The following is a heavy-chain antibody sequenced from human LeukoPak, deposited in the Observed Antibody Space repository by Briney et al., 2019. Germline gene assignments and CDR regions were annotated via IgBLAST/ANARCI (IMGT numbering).Heavy chain of an antibody. Sequence: AGGSLRLSCAASGFTFSSYWMSWVRQAPGKGLEWVANIKQDGSEKYYVDSVKGRFTISRDNAKNSLYLQMNSLRAEDTAVYYCARDFWARYDFWSGYHPAYYYYGMDVWGQGTTVTVSS. CDR1: GFTFSSYW. D-gene: IGHD3-3*01. V-gene: IGHV3-7*01. CDR2: IKQDGSEK. CDR3: ARDFWARYDFWSGYHPAYYYYGMDV. J-gene: IGHJ6*02.